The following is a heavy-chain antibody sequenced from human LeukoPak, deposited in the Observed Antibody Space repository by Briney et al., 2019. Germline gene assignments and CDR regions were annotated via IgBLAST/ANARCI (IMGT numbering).Heavy chain of an antibody. CDR3: ARARTIRSDMDV. Sequence: QPGGSLRLSCAASGFTFSSYEMNWVRQAPGKGLEWVSYISSSGSTIYYADSVKGRFTISRDNAKNSLYLQMNSLRAEDTAVYYCARARTIRSDMDVWGKGTTVTVSS. CDR2: ISSSGSTI. D-gene: IGHD2-21*01. J-gene: IGHJ6*04. CDR1: GFTFSSYE. V-gene: IGHV3-48*03.